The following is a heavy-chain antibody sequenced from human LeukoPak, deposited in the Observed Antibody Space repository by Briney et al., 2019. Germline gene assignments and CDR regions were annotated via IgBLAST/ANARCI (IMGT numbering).Heavy chain of an antibody. V-gene: IGHV1-46*01. CDR3: ARDERAYDFWSGYYWGYYYGMDV. J-gene: IGHJ6*02. D-gene: IGHD3-3*01. Sequence: GASVKVSCKASGYTFTSYYMHWVRQAPGQGLEWMGIINPSGGSTSYAQKFQGRVTMTRDTSTSTVYMELSSLRSEDTAVYYCARDERAYDFWSGYYWGYYYGMDVWGQGTTVTVSS. CDR2: INPSGGST. CDR1: GYTFTSYY.